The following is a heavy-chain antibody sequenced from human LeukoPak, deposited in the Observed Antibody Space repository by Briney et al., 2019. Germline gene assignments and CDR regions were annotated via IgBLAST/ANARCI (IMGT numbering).Heavy chain of an antibody. CDR3: AREGYSSGWPLFDY. D-gene: IGHD6-19*01. CDR2: IKQDGSEK. CDR1: GFTFSSYW. V-gene: IGHV3-7*01. J-gene: IGHJ4*02. Sequence: HAGGSLRLSCAASGFTFSSYWMSWVRQAPGKGLEWVANIKQDGSEKYYVDSVKGRFTISRDNAKNSLYLQMNSLRAEDTAVYYCAREGYSSGWPLFDYWGQGTLVTVSS.